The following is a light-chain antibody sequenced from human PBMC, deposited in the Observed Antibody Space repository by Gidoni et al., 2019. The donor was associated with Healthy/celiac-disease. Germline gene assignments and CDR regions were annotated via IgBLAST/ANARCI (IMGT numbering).Light chain of an antibody. J-gene: IGLJ2*01. Sequence: QSVLTQPPSVSGAPGQRVTISCTGSSSNIGAGYAVHWYQQLTGPAPKLLIYGNSNRPSGVPDRFSGSKSGTSASLAITGLQAEDEADYYCQSYDSSLSGSVFGGGTKLTVL. CDR1: SSNIGAGYA. CDR3: QSYDSSLSGSV. CDR2: GNS. V-gene: IGLV1-40*01.